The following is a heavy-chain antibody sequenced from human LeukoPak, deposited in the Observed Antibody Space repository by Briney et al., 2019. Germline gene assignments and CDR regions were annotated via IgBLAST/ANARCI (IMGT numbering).Heavy chain of an antibody. CDR3: ARGLRYCSGGSCYARFLDY. CDR1: GYTFTGYY. J-gene: IGHJ4*02. Sequence: ASVKVSRKASGYTFTGYYMHWVRQAPGQGLEWMGWINPNSGGTNYAQKFQGRVTMTRDTSISTAYMELSRLRSDDTAVYYCARGLRYCSGGSCYARFLDYWGQGTLVTVSS. D-gene: IGHD2-15*01. CDR2: INPNSGGT. V-gene: IGHV1-2*02.